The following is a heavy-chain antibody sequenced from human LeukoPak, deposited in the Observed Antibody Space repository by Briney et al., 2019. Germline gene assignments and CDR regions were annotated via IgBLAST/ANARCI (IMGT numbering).Heavy chain of an antibody. CDR3: ARDGTDFWSGYYYI. J-gene: IGHJ4*02. Sequence: GESLRLSCAAAGFTFSSYAMSWVRQAPGKGLEWVSAISGSGGSTSYADSVKGRFTISRDNAKNTLYLQMNSLRAEDTAVYYCARDGTDFWSGYYYIWAQGTLVTVSS. CDR2: ISGSGGST. D-gene: IGHD3-3*01. V-gene: IGHV3-23*01. CDR1: GFTFSSYA.